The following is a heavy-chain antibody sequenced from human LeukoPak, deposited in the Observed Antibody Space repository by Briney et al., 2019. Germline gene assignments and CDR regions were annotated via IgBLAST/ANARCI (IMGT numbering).Heavy chain of an antibody. J-gene: IGHJ4*02. Sequence: KPSETLSLTCAVSGYFISTSYYWGWIRQPPGKGLEWIGTIHHSGDTYYNPSLKSRVTTSLDTSKNQFSLHLSSVTAADTALYYCARASNSGYYYFDYWGQGTLVTVSS. CDR1: GYFISTSYY. CDR2: IHHSGDT. CDR3: ARASNSGYYYFDY. D-gene: IGHD3-22*01. V-gene: IGHV4-38-2*01.